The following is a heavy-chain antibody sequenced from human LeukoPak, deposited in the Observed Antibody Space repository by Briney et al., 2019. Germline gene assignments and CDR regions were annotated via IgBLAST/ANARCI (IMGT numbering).Heavy chain of an antibody. D-gene: IGHD1-1*01. J-gene: IGHJ6*02. CDR1: GFTFSSYS. CDR3: ARDLEGPRVYYYGMDV. Sequence: GGSLRLSCAASGFTFSSYSMNWVRQAPGKGLEWVSSISSSSSYIYYADSVKGRFTISRDNAKNSLYLQMNSLRAEDTAVYYCARDLEGPRVYYYGMDVWGQGTTVTVSS. V-gene: IGHV3-21*01. CDR2: ISSSSSYI.